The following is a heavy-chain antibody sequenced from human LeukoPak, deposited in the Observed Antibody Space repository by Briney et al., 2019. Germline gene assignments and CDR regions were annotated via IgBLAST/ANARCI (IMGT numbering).Heavy chain of an antibody. V-gene: IGHV3-9*01. D-gene: IGHD5-12*01. Sequence: GGSLRLSCAASGFTFDDYAMHWVRQAPGKGLEWVSGISWNSGSIGYADSVKGRFTISRDNAKNSLYLQMNSLRAEDTALYYCAKDLSVDIVATMVEDWYFDLWGRGTLVTVSS. J-gene: IGHJ2*01. CDR2: ISWNSGSI. CDR3: AKDLSVDIVATMVEDWYFDL. CDR1: GFTFDDYA.